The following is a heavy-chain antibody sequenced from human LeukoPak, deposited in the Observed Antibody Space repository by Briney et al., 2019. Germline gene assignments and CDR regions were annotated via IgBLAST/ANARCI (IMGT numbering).Heavy chain of an antibody. J-gene: IGHJ4*02. V-gene: IGHV3-30-3*01. CDR3: ARNDYGDYYFDY. CDR1: GFTFRNYA. Sequence: GGSLRLSCAASGFTFRNYAMHWVRQAPGKGLEWVAVISYDGSNKYYADSVKGRFTISRDNSKNTLCLQMNSLRAEDTAVYYCARNDYGDYYFDYWGQGTLVTVSS. CDR2: ISYDGSNK. D-gene: IGHD4-17*01.